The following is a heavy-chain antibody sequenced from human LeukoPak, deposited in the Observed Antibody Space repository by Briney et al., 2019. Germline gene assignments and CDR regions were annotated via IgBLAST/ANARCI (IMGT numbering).Heavy chain of an antibody. V-gene: IGHV3-21*01. CDR2: FSSSSSYI. CDR1: GFTFSSYS. J-gene: IGHJ4*02. Sequence: GGSLRLSCAASGFTFSSYSMNWVRQAPGKGLEWVSSFSSSSSYIYYADSVKGRFTISRDNAKNSLYLQMNSLRAEDTAVYYCARDTYYYDSSGYYPPDYWGQGTLVTVSS. D-gene: IGHD3-22*01. CDR3: ARDTYYYDSSGYYPPDY.